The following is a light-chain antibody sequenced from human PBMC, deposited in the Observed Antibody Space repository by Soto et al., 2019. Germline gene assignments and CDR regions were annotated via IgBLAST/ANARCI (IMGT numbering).Light chain of an antibody. J-gene: IGKJ1*01. CDR2: GAS. V-gene: IGKV3-20*01. Sequence: EIVLTQSPGTLSLSPGERATLSCRASQSISSSYLAWYQQKPGQAPRLLIYGASSRATGIPDRFSGSGSGKVFTLAISRLEPEDFAVYYCQQYGNSPTFGQGTKVEIK. CDR1: QSISSSY. CDR3: QQYGNSPT.